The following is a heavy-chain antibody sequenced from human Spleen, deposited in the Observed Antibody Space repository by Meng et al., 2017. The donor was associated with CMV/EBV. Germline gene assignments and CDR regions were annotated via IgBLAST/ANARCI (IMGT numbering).Heavy chain of an antibody. V-gene: IGHV4-59*01. J-gene: IGHJ4*02. CDR1: GGSISSYY. Sequence: SETLSLTCTVSGGSISSYYWSWIRQPPGKGLEWIGYIYYSGSNNYNPSLKSRVTISVDTSKNQFPLKLSTVTAADTAVYYCARRGSSSLAPIDYWGQGTLVTVSS. CDR2: IYYSGSN. CDR3: ARRGSSSLAPIDY. D-gene: IGHD6-6*01.